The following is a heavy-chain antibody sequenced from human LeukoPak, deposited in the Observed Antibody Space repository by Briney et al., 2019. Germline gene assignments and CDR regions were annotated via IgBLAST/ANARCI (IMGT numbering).Heavy chain of an antibody. V-gene: IGHV3-33*01. CDR3: ARAPYTTGRSFYFDS. CDR2: IWYDGSKT. Sequence: PGGSLRLSCAAPGFPFRNYGMHWVRQAPGKGLEWVAIIWYDGSKTYYADSVKGRFTISRDNLSNTLYLQMNSLRAEDTALYFCARAPYTTGRSFYFDSWGQGTLVTVSS. D-gene: IGHD2-2*02. J-gene: IGHJ4*02. CDR1: GFPFRNYG.